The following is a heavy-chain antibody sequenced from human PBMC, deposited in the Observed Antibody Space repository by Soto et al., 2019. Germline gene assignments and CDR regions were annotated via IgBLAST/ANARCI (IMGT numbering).Heavy chain of an antibody. J-gene: IGHJ3*01. D-gene: IGHD4-17*01. Sequence: GGSLRLSCAASGFTFSNVWMSWVRQAPGKGLEWVGRIKSKAGGGTTDYAAPVKGRFTISRDDSTSSLYLQMNSLKIEDTAVYYCATTVTRLIAFDVWGQGTMVTVSS. CDR2: IKSKAGGGTT. V-gene: IGHV3-15*01. CDR3: ATTVTRLIAFDV. CDR1: GFTFSNVW.